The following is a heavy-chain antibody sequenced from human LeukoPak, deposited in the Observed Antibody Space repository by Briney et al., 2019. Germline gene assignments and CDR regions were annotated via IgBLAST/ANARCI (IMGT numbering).Heavy chain of an antibody. CDR2: IGIAGDT. J-gene: IGHJ4*02. CDR3: SRVNPHLSAFDY. V-gene: IGHV3-13*04. CDR1: GFPLSSHH. Sequence: PSGGSLRLPCAASGFPLSSHHTHWVRQATGKGLEWVSGIGIAGDTYYTGSVKRRFTISRENAKNSLYLQMNRLRAGDTAVYYCSRVNPHLSAFDYWGQGSLVTVSS.